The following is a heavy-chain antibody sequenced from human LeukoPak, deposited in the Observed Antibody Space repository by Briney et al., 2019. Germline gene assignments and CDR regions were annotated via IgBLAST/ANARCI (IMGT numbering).Heavy chain of an antibody. CDR1: GFTFSSYA. D-gene: IGHD4-23*01. CDR3: ARGTTVVSLFDY. Sequence: GGSLRLSCAASGFTFSSYAMSWVRQAPGRGLEWVSSISGSGVGTDYADSVKGRFTISRDNSKNTLYLQMNSLRAEDTAVYYCARGTTVVSLFDYWGQGTLVTVSS. CDR2: ISGSGVGT. V-gene: IGHV3-23*01. J-gene: IGHJ4*02.